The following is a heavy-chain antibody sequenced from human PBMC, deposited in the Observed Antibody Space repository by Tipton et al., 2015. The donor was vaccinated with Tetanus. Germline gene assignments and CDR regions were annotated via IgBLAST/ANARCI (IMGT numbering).Heavy chain of an antibody. CDR3: ARVLRYSTRGGWDDAFDI. V-gene: IGHV4-59*10. D-gene: IGHD2-8*02. Sequence: TLSLTCAVYGGSFSAYYWSWIRQSAGKGLEWIGRIYGGVSTNYNPPLKSRVTMSLDTSKKQFSLRLNSVAVADTALYFCARVLRYSTRGGWDDAFDIWGQGTMVTVSS. CDR1: GGSFSAYY. CDR2: IYGGVST. J-gene: IGHJ3*02.